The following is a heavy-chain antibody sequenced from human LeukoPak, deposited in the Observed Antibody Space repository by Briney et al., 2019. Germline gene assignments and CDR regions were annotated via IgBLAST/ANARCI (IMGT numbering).Heavy chain of an antibody. V-gene: IGHV1-69*04. D-gene: IGHD6-19*01. Sequence: ASVKVSCKASGGTFSSYAISWVRQAPGQGLEWMGRIIPIFGIANYAQKFQGRVTITADKSTSTAYMELSSLRSEDTAVYYCARDGAGKVAVAGTLGYWGQGTLVTVSS. CDR3: ARDGAGKVAVAGTLGY. CDR1: GGTFSSYA. CDR2: IIPIFGIA. J-gene: IGHJ4*02.